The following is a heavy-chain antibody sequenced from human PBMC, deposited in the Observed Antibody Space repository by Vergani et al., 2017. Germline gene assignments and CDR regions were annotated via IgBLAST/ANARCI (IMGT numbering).Heavy chain of an antibody. CDR2: ISWNSNSI. CDR1: GFTSAGYA. D-gene: IGHD6-6*01. Sequence: EVQLEESGGGLVLPGRSLRLSCVASGFTSAGYAMHWVRQAPGKGLEWVSGISWNSNSIGYADSVKGRFTISRDNAKNSLYLQMNSLRAEDTALYYCAKDLGTSSGGGWFDPGGQGNLVTVSS. J-gene: IGHJ5*02. CDR3: AKDLGTSSGGGWFDP. V-gene: IGHV3-9*02.